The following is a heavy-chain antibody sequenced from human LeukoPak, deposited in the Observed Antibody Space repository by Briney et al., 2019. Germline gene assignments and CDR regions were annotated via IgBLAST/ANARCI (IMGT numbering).Heavy chain of an antibody. D-gene: IGHD2-21*01. J-gene: IGHJ6*02. Sequence: GGSLRLSCAASGLTASHNVNNAMSWVRHAPGKGLEWVSGITTSGSTYYADSVKGRFTISRENSNNTLYLHMGSLRAEDTAVYYCAKAPVWNYYYGLDVWGQGTTVTVSS. CDR1: GLTASHNVNNA. V-gene: IGHV3-23*01. CDR3: AKAPVWNYYYGLDV. CDR2: ITTSGST.